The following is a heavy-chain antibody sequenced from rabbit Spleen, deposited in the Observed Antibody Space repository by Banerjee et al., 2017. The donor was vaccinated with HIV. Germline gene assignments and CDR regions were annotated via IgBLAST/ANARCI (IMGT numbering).Heavy chain of an antibody. V-gene: IGHV1S40*01. J-gene: IGHJ6*01. CDR3: ARDTGSSFSSYGMDL. D-gene: IGHD8-1*01. CDR1: GFSFNSGYD. Sequence: VESGGGLVKPGASLTLTCKASGFSFNSGYDMCWVRQAPGKGLEWVACAYAGSSTSTYSATWAKGRFTISKTSSTTVTLQMTSLTAADTATYFCARDTGSSFSSYGMDLWARGPSSPS. CDR2: AYAGSSTST.